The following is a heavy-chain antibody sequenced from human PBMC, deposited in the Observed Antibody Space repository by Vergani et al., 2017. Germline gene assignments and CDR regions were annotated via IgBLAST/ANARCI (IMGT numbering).Heavy chain of an antibody. CDR3: ARASLRALVCYYYYIDF. CDR1: GGSISSGDYY. Sequence: QVQLQESGPGLVKPSQTLSLTCTVSGGSISSGDYYWSWIRQPPGKGLEWIGYIYYSGSTYYNPSLKSRVTISVDTSKNHFSLKLSSVTAADTAVYFCARASLRALVCYYYYIDFWVKGKTVVVSS. CDR2: IYYSGST. J-gene: IGHJ6*03. D-gene: IGHD3-16*01. V-gene: IGHV4-30-4*08.